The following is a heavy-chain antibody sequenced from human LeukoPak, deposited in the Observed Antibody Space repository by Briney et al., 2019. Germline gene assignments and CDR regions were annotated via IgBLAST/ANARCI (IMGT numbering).Heavy chain of an antibody. CDR1: GFTFSSYA. V-gene: IGHV3-23*01. Sequence: GGSLRLSCAASGFTFSSYAMSWVRQAPGKGLEWVSAISGSGGSTYYADSVKGRFTISRDNSKNTLYLQMYSLRAEDTAVYYCARPRGYYDAFDIWGQGTMVTVSS. J-gene: IGHJ3*02. D-gene: IGHD3-22*01. CDR3: ARPRGYYDAFDI. CDR2: ISGSGGST.